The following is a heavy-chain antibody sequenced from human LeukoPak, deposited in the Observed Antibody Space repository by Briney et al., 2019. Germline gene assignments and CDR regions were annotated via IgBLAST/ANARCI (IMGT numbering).Heavy chain of an antibody. CDR2: ISGSGGGT. J-gene: IGHJ4*02. CDR1: GFPFSSYA. D-gene: IGHD6-6*01. V-gene: IGHV3-23*01. CDR3: AKGWLYSSSSGPDY. Sequence: GGSLRLSCAASGFPFSSYAMSWVRQAPGKGLEWVSAISGSGGGTYYADSVKGRFTISRDNSKNTLYLQMNSLRAEDTAVYYCAKGWLYSSSSGPDYWGQGTLVTVSS.